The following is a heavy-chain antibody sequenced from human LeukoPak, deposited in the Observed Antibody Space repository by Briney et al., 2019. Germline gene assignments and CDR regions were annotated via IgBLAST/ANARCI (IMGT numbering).Heavy chain of an antibody. J-gene: IGHJ4*02. D-gene: IGHD2-2*01. CDR1: GFTFSSYA. CDR2: ISGSGGST. CDR3: ARLVPATNYFDY. V-gene: IGHV3-23*01. Sequence: PGGSLRLSCAASGFTFSSYAMSWVRQAPGKGPEWVSSISGSGGSTSYADSVKGRFTISRDNSKNTLYLQMNSLRGEDTAVYYCARLVPATNYFDYWGQGTLVTVST.